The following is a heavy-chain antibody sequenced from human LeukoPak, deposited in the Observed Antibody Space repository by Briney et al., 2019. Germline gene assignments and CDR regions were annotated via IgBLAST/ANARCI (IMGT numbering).Heavy chain of an antibody. CDR3: ASFGYSSGWFYSWRGDY. D-gene: IGHD6-19*01. J-gene: IGHJ4*02. CDR1: GGSISSSSYY. CDR2: IYYSGST. V-gene: IGHV4-39*01. Sequence: PSETLSLTCTVSGGSISSSSYYWGWIRQPPGKGLEWIGSIYYSGSTYYNPSLKSRVTISVDTSKNQFSLKLSSVTAADTAVYYCASFGYSSGWFYSWRGDYWGQGTLVTVSS.